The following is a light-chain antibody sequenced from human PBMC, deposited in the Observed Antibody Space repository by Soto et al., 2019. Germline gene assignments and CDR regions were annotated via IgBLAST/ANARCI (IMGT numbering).Light chain of an antibody. V-gene: IGKV3-15*01. CDR2: RGS. CDR1: QSVDNY. J-gene: IGKJ1*01. CDR3: QKYKNWHMT. Sequence: EIVMTQSPVTLSVSPGERVTLSCRASQSVDNYLAWHQQKPGQAPRLLIYRGSTRAIGIPGRSSGSGSGTDFPLTISSLQCEDFTVGISQKYKNWHMTFGQGTKVEIK.